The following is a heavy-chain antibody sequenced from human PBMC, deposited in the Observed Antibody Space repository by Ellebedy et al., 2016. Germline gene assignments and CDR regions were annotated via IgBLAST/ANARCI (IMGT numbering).Heavy chain of an antibody. CDR3: ARVGGSGYFFDY. Sequence: ASVKVSCKASGYTFITYLMTWVRQAPGQGLEWMGWIGPKNTNTKYAPKFQGRVTMTTDTSTGTGYMELRSLRSDDTAVYYCARVGGSGYFFDYWGQGTLVSVSS. J-gene: IGHJ4*02. CDR1: GYTFITYL. D-gene: IGHD6-19*01. CDR2: IGPKNTNT. V-gene: IGHV1-18*04.